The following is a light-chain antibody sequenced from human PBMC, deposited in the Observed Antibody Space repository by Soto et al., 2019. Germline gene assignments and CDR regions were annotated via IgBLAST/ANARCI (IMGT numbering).Light chain of an antibody. CDR2: DAS. CDR1: QSVSSY. V-gene: IGKV3-11*01. J-gene: IGKJ1*01. Sequence: EIVLTQSPATLSLSPGERATLSCRASQSVSSYLAWYQQKPGQAPRLLIYDASNRATGIPSRFSGSGSGTEFTLTISSLQPEDFATYYCLQHNSYPWTFGQGTKV. CDR3: LQHNSYPWT.